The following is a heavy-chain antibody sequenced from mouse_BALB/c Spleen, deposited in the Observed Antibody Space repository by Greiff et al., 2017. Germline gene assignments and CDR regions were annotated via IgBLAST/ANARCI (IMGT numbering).Heavy chain of an antibody. J-gene: IGHJ1*01. CDR3: AREPSMVTTWYFDV. Sequence: EVQLVESGGGLVKPGGSLKLSCAASGFTFSSYAMSWVRQTPEKRLEWVASISSGGSTYYPDSVKGRFTISRDNARNILYLQMSSLRSEDTAMYYCAREPSMVTTWYFDVWGAGTTVTVSS. CDR1: GFTFSSYA. V-gene: IGHV5-6-5*01. D-gene: IGHD2-10*02. CDR2: ISSGGST.